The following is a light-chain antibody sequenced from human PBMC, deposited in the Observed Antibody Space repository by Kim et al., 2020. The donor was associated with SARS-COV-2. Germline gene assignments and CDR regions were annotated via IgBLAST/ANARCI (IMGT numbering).Light chain of an antibody. CDR2: DVS. J-gene: IGLJ1*01. V-gene: IGLV2-14*03. Sequence: ITVSCTGTSSDVGGYNYVSWCQHHPGKAPKLMIYDVSNRPSGVSNRFSGSKSGNTASLTISGLQAEDEADYYCSSYTSSSTLEYVFGTGTKVTVL. CDR1: SSDVGGYNY. CDR3: SSYTSSSTLEYV.